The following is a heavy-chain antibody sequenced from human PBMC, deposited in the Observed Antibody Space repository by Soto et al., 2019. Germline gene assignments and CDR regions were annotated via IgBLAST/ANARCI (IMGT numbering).Heavy chain of an antibody. CDR3: AKTRGAMIYAISVYGMDV. D-gene: IGHD2-8*01. Sequence: EVQLLESGGGLVQPGGSLRLSCAASGFTFSSFALNWVRQAPGKRLEWVSIISGSADSTFYADSVKGRFTNSRDNSKNMLYLQINSLRAEDTAVYYCAKTRGAMIYAISVYGMDVWGQGTTVTVSS. CDR1: GFTFSSFA. CDR2: ISGSADST. J-gene: IGHJ6*02. V-gene: IGHV3-23*01.